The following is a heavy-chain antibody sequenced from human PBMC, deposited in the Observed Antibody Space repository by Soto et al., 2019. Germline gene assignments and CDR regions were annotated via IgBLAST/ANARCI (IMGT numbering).Heavy chain of an antibody. D-gene: IGHD3-22*01. J-gene: IGHJ6*02. V-gene: IGHV4-59*01. CDR3: ARGPRGYYDSSGYYPAYYYYGMDV. CDR1: GGSISSYY. Sequence: PSETLSLTCTVSGGSISSYYWSWIRQPPGKGLEWIGYIYYSGSTNYNPSLKSRVTISVDTSKNQFSLKLSSVTAADTAVYYCARGPRGYYDSSGYYPAYYYYGMDVWGQGTTVTVSS. CDR2: IYYSGST.